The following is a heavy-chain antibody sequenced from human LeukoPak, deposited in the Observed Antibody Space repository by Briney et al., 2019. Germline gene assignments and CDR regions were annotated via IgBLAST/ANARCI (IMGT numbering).Heavy chain of an antibody. CDR2: IRYDGSNK. J-gene: IGHJ4*02. D-gene: IGHD3-3*01. Sequence: GGSLRLSCAASGFTFSSYGVHWVRQAPGKGLEWVAFIRYDGSNKYYADSVKGRFTISRDNSKNTLYLQMNSLRAEDTAVYYCAKVQAFWSGYYTPIDYWGQGTLVTVSS. CDR3: AKVQAFWSGYYTPIDY. V-gene: IGHV3-30*02. CDR1: GFTFSSYG.